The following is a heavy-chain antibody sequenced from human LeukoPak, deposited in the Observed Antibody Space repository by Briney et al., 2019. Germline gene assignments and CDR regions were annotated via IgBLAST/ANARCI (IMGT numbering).Heavy chain of an antibody. Sequence: PGGSLRLSCAASGVTFFTYSMHCVRQAPGKGLEWGAVTSYDGSNEYYTDSVKGRFTISRDNSKNTLYLQMNRLRPEDTAVYYCARGVPEDSGVAQFDCWGQGTLVSVSS. J-gene: IGHJ4*02. CDR2: TSYDGSNE. CDR3: ARGVPEDSGVAQFDC. V-gene: IGHV3-30*04. D-gene: IGHD2-15*01. CDR1: GVTFFTYS.